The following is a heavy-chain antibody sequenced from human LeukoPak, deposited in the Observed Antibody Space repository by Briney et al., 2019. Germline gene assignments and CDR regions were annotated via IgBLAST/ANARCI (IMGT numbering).Heavy chain of an antibody. J-gene: IGHJ4*02. Sequence: GGSLRLSCAASGFTFDDYAMHWVRQAPGKGLEWVSGISWNSGSIGYADSVKGRFTISRDNAKNSLYLQMNSPRAEDMALYYCAKGPSYDFGTFDYWGQGTLVTVSS. CDR1: GFTFDDYA. CDR3: AKGPSYDFGTFDY. D-gene: IGHD3-3*01. V-gene: IGHV3-9*03. CDR2: ISWNSGSI.